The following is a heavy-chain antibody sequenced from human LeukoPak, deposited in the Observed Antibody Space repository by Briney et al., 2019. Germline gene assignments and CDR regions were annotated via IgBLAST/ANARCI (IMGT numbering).Heavy chain of an antibody. CDR1: GFTFSSYE. CDR2: ISSSSSYI. J-gene: IGHJ4*02. V-gene: IGHV3-21*01. Sequence: PGGSLRLSCAASGFTFSSYEMNWVRQAPGKGLEWVSSISSSSSYIYYADSVKGRFTISRDNAKNSLYLQMNSLRAGDTAVYYCAREKASTTGTTDYDYWGQGTLVTVSS. D-gene: IGHD1-1*01. CDR3: AREKASTTGTTDYDY.